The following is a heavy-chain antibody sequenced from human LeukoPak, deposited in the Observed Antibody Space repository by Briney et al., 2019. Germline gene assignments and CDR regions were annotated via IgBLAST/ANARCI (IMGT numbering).Heavy chain of an antibody. Sequence: GESLKISCKGSGYSFTSYWIGWVRQMPGEGLEWMGIIYPGDSDTRYSPSFQGQVTISADKSISTAYLQWSSLKASDTAMYYCARRYYDILTGFAFDIWGQGTMVTVSS. V-gene: IGHV5-51*01. J-gene: IGHJ3*02. CDR3: ARRYYDILTGFAFDI. CDR1: GYSFTSYW. D-gene: IGHD3-9*01. CDR2: IYPGDSDT.